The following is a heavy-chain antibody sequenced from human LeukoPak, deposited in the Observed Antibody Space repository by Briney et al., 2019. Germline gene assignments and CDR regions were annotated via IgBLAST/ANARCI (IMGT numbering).Heavy chain of an antibody. Sequence: SETLSLTCTVSGGSISSYYWSWIRQPPGKGLEWIGYIYYSGSTNYNPSLKSRVTISVDTSKNQFSLKLSSVTAADTAVYYCAREVITFGNWFDPWGQGTLVTASS. J-gene: IGHJ5*02. CDR2: IYYSGST. D-gene: IGHD3-16*01. V-gene: IGHV4-59*01. CDR3: AREVITFGNWFDP. CDR1: GGSISSYY.